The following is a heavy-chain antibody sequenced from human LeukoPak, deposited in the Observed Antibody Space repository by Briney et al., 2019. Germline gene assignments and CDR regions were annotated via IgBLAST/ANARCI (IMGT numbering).Heavy chain of an antibody. J-gene: IGHJ4*02. V-gene: IGHV4-30-4*01. Sequence: SETLSLTCTVSGGSISSGDYYWSCIRQPPGKGLEWIGYIYYSGSTYYNPSLKSRVTISVDTSKNQFSLKLSSVTAADTAVYYCARATYYYGSGSSTWDYWGQGTLVTVSS. CDR1: GGSISSGDYY. D-gene: IGHD3-10*01. CDR3: ARATYYYGSGSSTWDY. CDR2: IYYSGST.